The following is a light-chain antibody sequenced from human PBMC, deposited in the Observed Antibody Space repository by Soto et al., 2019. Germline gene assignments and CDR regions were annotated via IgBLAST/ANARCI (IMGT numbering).Light chain of an antibody. CDR1: QYISTK. V-gene: IGKV3-20*01. Sequence: VLTQSPDSLSLSPGERATLSCRANQYISTKLAWYQQKPGQAPRLLFSGASNRATDTPDRFSGSGSGTDFTLIISGVEAEDFAMYYCQQYGDSPWTFGQGTSVDFK. CDR3: QQYGDSPWT. J-gene: IGKJ1*01. CDR2: GAS.